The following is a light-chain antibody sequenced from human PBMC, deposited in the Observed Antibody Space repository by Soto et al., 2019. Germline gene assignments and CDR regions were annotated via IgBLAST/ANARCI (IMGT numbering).Light chain of an antibody. CDR2: DVN. J-gene: IGLJ1*01. CDR1: SSDVGGYNY. CDR3: CSYAGSYTYV. V-gene: IGLV2-11*01. Sequence: QSVLTQPRSVSGSPGQSVTISCTGTSSDVGGYNYVSWYQQHPGKAPKLMIYDVNKRPSGVPDRFSGSTSGSTASLTISGLQSEDEADYFCCSYAGSYTYVFGTGTKLTVL.